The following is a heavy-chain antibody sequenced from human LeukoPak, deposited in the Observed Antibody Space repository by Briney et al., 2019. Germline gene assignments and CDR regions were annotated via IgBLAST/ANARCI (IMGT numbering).Heavy chain of an antibody. Sequence: PGGSLRLSCAASGFTFSSYSMNWVRQAPGKGLEWVSYISSSSSTIYYADSVKGRFTISRDNAKNSLYLQMNSLRAEDTAVYYCARDLGAVWGYFDYWGQGTLVTVSS. V-gene: IGHV3-48*01. CDR2: ISSSSSTI. CDR3: ARDLGAVWGYFDY. J-gene: IGHJ4*02. D-gene: IGHD3-16*01. CDR1: GFTFSSYS.